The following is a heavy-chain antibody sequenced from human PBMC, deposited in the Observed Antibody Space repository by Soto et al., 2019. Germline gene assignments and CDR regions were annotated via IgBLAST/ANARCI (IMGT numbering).Heavy chain of an antibody. CDR3: ARSYYDSGGYYYFDY. D-gene: IGHD3-22*01. V-gene: IGHV3-11*06. CDR2: ISGSGTYT. Sequence: GSLRLSCAASGFTFSDYYMSWIRQAPGKGLEWVSIISGSGTYTDNADSVKGRFTISRDNAHNSLYLQMNSLRAEDTAVYYCARSYYDSGGYYYFDYWGQGTLVTVSS. J-gene: IGHJ4*02. CDR1: GFTFSDYY.